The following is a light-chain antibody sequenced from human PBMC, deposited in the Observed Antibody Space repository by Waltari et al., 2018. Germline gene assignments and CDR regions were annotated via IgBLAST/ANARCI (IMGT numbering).Light chain of an antibody. CDR1: ISDVGGFNP. J-gene: IGLJ3*02. CDR3: SSQSTNSVVL. CDR2: DVI. Sequence: QSALTQPASVSGSPGPAITISCSGTISDVGGFNPVSWYQVHPGQAPRVMIYDVINRPSGVSDRFSASKSGNTASLTISGLQAEDEGDYYCSSQSTNSVVLFGGGTKLTVL. V-gene: IGLV2-14*03.